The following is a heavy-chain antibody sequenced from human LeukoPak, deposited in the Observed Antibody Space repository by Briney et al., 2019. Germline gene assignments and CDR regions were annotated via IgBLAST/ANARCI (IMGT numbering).Heavy chain of an antibody. V-gene: IGHV3-23*01. CDR2: ISGSGGRT. CDR3: AKVFANYYYYMDV. CDR1: GFTFDDYG. J-gene: IGHJ6*03. Sequence: GGSLRLSCAASGFTFDDYGMSWIRQAPGKGLEWVSAISGSGGRTYYADSVKGRFTISRDNSKNTLYLQMISLRAEDTAVYYCAKVFANYYYYMDVWGKGTTVTVSS.